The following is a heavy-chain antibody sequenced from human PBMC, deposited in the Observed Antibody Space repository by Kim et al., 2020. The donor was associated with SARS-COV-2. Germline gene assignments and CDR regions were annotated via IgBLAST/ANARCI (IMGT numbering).Heavy chain of an antibody. V-gene: IGHV3-30-3*01. CDR1: GFTFSSYA. CDR3: ARDGGSSWYGYYYYYGMDV. CDR2: ILYEGSNK. Sequence: GGSLRLSCAASGFTFSSYAMHWVRQAPGKGLEWVAVILYEGSNKYYADSVKGRFTISRDNSKNTLYLQMNSGRAEDTAVYYCARDGGSSWYGYYYYYGMDVWGQGTTVTVSS. D-gene: IGHD6-13*01. J-gene: IGHJ6*02.